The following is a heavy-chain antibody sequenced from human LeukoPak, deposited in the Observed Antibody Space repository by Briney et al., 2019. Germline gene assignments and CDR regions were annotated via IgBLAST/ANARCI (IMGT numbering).Heavy chain of an antibody. Sequence: PGGSLRLSCAASGFTFSSYAMSWVRQAPGKGLEWVSAISGSGGSTYYADSVKGRFTISRDNSKNTLYLQMNSLRAEDTAVYYCAKDLLLWFEGADYYYYGMDVWGQGTTVTVSS. CDR2: ISGSGGST. CDR3: AKDLLLWFEGADYYYYGMDV. CDR1: GFTFSSYA. J-gene: IGHJ6*02. V-gene: IGHV3-23*01. D-gene: IGHD3-10*01.